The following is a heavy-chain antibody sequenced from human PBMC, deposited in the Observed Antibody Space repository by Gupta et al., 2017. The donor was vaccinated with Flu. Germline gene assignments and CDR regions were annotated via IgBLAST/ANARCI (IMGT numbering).Heavy chain of an antibody. CDR2: IFPSGST. CDR3: AREVDEFDY. CDR1: GASISSGSYY. D-gene: IGHD5-12*01. V-gene: IGHV4-61*02. Sequence: QVQLQESGPGLVKPSQALSLTCTVSGASISSGSYYWSWIRQPAGRGLEWIGRIFPSGSTDYNPYLKSRVTISIDTSENQFSLKLRSVTAADTGVYYCAREVDEFDYWGQGTLVTVSS. J-gene: IGHJ4*02.